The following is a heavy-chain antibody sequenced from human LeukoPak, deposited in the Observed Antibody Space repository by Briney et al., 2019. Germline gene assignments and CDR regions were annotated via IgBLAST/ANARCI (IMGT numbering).Heavy chain of an antibody. CDR3: ARVGGVVPAAWAYYYYYMDV. Sequence: PSETLSLICTVSGRSISSYYWSWIPQPPGKGLEWIVYLYYSGSNNYNPSLKSRVTISVDTSKNQFSLKLSSVTAADTAVYYCARVGGVVPAAWAYYYYYMDVWGKGTTVTVSS. CDR1: GRSISSYY. V-gene: IGHV4-59*01. CDR2: LYYSGSN. J-gene: IGHJ6*03. D-gene: IGHD2-2*01.